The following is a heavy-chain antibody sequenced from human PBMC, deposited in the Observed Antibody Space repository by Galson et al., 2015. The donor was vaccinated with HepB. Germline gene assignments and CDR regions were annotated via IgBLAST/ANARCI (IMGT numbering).Heavy chain of an antibody. D-gene: IGHD3-22*01. CDR3: ARGYYDSSGYYSKLHWYFDL. CDR2: IIPILGIA. Sequence: SVKVSCKASGGTFSSYAISWVRQAPGQGLEWMGRIIPILGIANYAQKFQGRVTITADKSTSTAYMELSSLRSEDTAVYYCARGYYDSSGYYSKLHWYFDLWGRGTLVTVSS. J-gene: IGHJ2*01. CDR1: GGTFSSYA. V-gene: IGHV1-69*04.